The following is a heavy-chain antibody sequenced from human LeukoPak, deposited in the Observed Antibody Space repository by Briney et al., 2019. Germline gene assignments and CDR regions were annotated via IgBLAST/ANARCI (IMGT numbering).Heavy chain of an antibody. CDR3: ARGTYYYDSSGYPLDY. D-gene: IGHD3-22*01. CDR2: ISYDGSNK. V-gene: IGHV3-30*03. J-gene: IGHJ4*02. CDR1: GFTFSSYS. Sequence: QAGGSLRLSCAASGFTFSSYSMNWVRQAPGKGLEWVAVISYDGSNKYYADSVKGRFTISRDNSKNTLYLQMNSLRAEDTAVYYCARGTYYYDSSGYPLDYWGQGTLVTVSS.